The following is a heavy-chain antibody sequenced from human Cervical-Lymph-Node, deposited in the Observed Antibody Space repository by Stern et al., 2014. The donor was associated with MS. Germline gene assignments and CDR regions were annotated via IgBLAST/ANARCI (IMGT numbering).Heavy chain of an antibody. CDR1: GFNFDDYA. V-gene: IGHV3-9*01. J-gene: IGHJ4*02. Sequence: EVHLVESGGGLVQPGGSLRLSCDASGFNFDDYAMPWVRQAPGKGLEWGSRITWDSVTIHYGDSVKGRFTIPRGTAKIFLQMNSLRPDDTAFYYCAKGSSGSYIRGRLGYLESWGQGTLVTVSS. CDR3: AKGSSGSYIRGRLGYLES. CDR2: ITWDSVTI. D-gene: IGHD1-26*01.